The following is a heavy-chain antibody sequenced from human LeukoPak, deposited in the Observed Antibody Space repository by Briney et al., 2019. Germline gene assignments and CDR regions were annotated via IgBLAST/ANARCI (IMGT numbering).Heavy chain of an antibody. CDR3: ASGIPSYYYDSSGYSDY. D-gene: IGHD3-22*01. Sequence: PGGSLRLSCAASVFTFSTYNMNWVRQAPGKGLEWVSYISTSNSTIYYADSVKGRFTISRDNAKNSVYLQMNSLRAEDTAVYYCASGIPSYYYDSSGYSDYWGQGTLVTVSS. CDR1: VFTFSTYN. J-gene: IGHJ4*02. CDR2: ISTSNSTI. V-gene: IGHV3-48*01.